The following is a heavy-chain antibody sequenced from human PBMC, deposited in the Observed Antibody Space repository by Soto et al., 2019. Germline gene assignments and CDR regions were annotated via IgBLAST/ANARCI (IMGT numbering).Heavy chain of an antibody. Sequence: QVQLVQSGAEVKKPGSSVKVSCKASGGTFISYAISWVRQAPGQGVEWMGGIIPISGTSNLAQKFQGRLTITADKATSTAYIELSSLRSEDTAVYYCAKEGGDYCRRNWFDPWGQGTLVTVSS. J-gene: IGHJ5*02. CDR2: IIPISGTS. CDR3: AKEGGDYCRRNWFDP. V-gene: IGHV1-69*06. D-gene: IGHD3-10*01. CDR1: GGTFISYA.